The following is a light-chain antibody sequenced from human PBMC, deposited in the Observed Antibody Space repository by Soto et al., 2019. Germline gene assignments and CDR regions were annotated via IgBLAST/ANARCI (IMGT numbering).Light chain of an antibody. V-gene: IGKV3-15*01. CDR2: DAS. J-gene: IGKJ1*01. CDR1: EDVSSK. Sequence: IFMTQSPATLSVSPGGRATLSCRASEDVSSKLAWYQQKPGLPPRLDIYDASTRATGIPGRFCGSGSGKDFTLTISGLQSADFAIYYCLQYDTWPRGTFGQGTKVEI. CDR3: LQYDTWPRGT.